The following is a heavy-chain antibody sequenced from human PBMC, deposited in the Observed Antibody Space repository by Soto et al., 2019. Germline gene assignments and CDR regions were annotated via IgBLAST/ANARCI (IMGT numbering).Heavy chain of an antibody. CDR2: IYSGGST. CDR1: GFTVSTKY. D-gene: IGHD3-16*01. CDR3: ARDPWAADY. Sequence: EVQLVESGGGLVQPGGSLRLSCAASGFTVSTKYMSWVRQAPGKGLEWVSVIYSGGSTFYADSVSGRFTISRDNSKNTGNLQMNSLRAEDAAVYYCARDPWAADYWDQGTLVTVSS. V-gene: IGHV3-66*01. J-gene: IGHJ4*02.